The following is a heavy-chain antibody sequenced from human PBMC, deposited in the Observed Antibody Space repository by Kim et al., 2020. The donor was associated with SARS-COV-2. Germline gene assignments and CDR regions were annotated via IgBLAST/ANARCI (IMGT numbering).Heavy chain of an antibody. CDR3: ARVGVSRYYGGFDY. Sequence: ASVKVSCKASGYTFTSYAMNWVRQAPGQGLEWMGWINTNTGNPTYAQGFTGRFVFSLDTSVSTAYLQISSLKAEDTAVYYFARVGVSRYYGGFDYWGQGTLVTVSS. CDR2: INTNTGNP. V-gene: IGHV7-4-1*02. D-gene: IGHD4-17*01. J-gene: IGHJ4*02. CDR1: GYTFTSYA.